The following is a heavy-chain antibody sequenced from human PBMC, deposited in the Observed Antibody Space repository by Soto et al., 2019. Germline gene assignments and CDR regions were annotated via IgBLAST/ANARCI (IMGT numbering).Heavy chain of an antibody. CDR3: ARGYCSGGSCFYYYYYGMDV. CDR2: ISYDGSNK. V-gene: IGHV3-30-3*01. Sequence: GGSLRLSCAASGFTFSSYAMHWVRQAPGKGLEWVAVISYDGSNKYYADSVKGRFTISRDNSKNTLYLQMHSLRAEDTAVYYCARGYCSGGSCFYYYYYGMDVWGQGTTVTVSS. J-gene: IGHJ6*02. CDR1: GFTFSSYA. D-gene: IGHD2-15*01.